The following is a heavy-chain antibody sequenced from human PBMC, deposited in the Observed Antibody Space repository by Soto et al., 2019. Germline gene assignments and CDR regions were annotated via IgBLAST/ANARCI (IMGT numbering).Heavy chain of an antibody. J-gene: IGHJ5*02. V-gene: IGHV3-30*18. CDR2: VSYDGSNK. CDR1: GFTFKNYG. D-gene: IGHD2-2*01. Sequence: PGGSLRLSCAASGFTFKNYGMHWVRQAPGKGLEWVASVSYDGSNKYYADSVKGRFTISRDNSKNTLYLQMNSLRAEDTAVYYCAKDFRGYCSSTSCSKGFDPWGQGTLVTVSS. CDR3: AKDFRGYCSSTSCSKGFDP.